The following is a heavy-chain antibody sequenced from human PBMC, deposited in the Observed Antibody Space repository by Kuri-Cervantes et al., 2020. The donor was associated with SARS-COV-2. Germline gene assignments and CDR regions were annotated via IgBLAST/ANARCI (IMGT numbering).Heavy chain of an antibody. CDR1: GYSFTSYW. V-gene: IGHV5-51*01. CDR3: ARPGYCSGGSCCSLYY. J-gene: IGHJ4*02. D-gene: IGHD2-15*01. Sequence: GESLKISCKGSGYSFTSYWIGWVRQMPGKGLEWMGIIYPGDSDTRYSPSFQGQVTISADKSISTAYLQWSSLKASDTAMYYCARPGYCSGGSCCSLYYWGQGTLVTVSS. CDR2: IYPGDSDT.